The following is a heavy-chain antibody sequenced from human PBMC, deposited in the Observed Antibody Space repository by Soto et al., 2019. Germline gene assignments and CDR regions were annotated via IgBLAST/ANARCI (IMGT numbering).Heavy chain of an antibody. J-gene: IGHJ6*02. V-gene: IGHV3-7*01. Sequence: GGSLRLSCAASRFAFSTYWMTWVRQTPGKGLEWVSNVHQDGNEKYYMDSVKGRFTISRDNAKNSLYLQMTSLRAEDTAVYYCAGGNALDVWGQGTTVTVSS. CDR3: AGGNALDV. CDR2: VHQDGNEK. CDR1: RFAFSTYW.